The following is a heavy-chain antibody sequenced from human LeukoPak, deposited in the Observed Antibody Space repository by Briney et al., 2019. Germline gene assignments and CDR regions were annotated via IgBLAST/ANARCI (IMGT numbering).Heavy chain of an antibody. CDR3: ARGLNWKYGWIDP. Sequence: GGTLRLSCAASGFTFSSYGMNWVRQAPGKGLEWVSCISSSGSYIYYADSVKGRFTISRDNAKNSLYLQMNSLRAEDTAVYYCARGLNWKYGWIDPWGQGTLVTVSS. D-gene: IGHD1-7*01. V-gene: IGHV3-21*01. CDR2: ISSSGSYI. J-gene: IGHJ5*02. CDR1: GFTFSSYG.